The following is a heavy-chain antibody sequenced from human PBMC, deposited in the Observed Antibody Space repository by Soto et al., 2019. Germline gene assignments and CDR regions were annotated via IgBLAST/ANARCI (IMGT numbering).Heavy chain of an antibody. Sequence: ASVKVSCKASGYTFTGYYMHWVRQAPGQGLEWMGWINPNSGGTNYAQKFQGWVTMTRDTSISTAYMELSRLRSDDTAVYYCARDRVDTAMVRCYYYGMDVWGQGTTVTVSS. J-gene: IGHJ6*02. CDR1: GYTFTGYY. D-gene: IGHD5-18*01. CDR3: ARDRVDTAMVRCYYYGMDV. CDR2: INPNSGGT. V-gene: IGHV1-2*04.